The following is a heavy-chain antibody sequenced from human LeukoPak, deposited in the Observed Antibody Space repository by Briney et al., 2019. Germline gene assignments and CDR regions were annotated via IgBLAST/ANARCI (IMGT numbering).Heavy chain of an antibody. CDR2: ISAYNGNT. V-gene: IGHV1-18*04. Sequence: ASVKASCKASGYTSTGFYIHWVRQAPGQGLEWMGWISAYNGNTNYAQKLQGRVTMTTDTSTSTAYIELRSLRSDDTAVYYCASSRFLEWQDYGMDVWGQGTTVTVSS. J-gene: IGHJ6*02. D-gene: IGHD3-3*01. CDR3: ASSRFLEWQDYGMDV. CDR1: GYTSTGFY.